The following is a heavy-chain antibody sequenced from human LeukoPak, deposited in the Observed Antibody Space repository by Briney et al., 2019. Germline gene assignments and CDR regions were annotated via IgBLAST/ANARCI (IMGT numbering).Heavy chain of an antibody. CDR1: GFTFNIYA. D-gene: IGHD3-10*01. CDR2: ISNSGGST. Sequence: GGSLRLSCAASGFTFNIYAMGWVRQAPGKGLEWVSVISNSGGSTYYPDSVKGRFTISRDNSKNTLYLQMNSLRAEGTAVYYCAKDRGYYDSGSYHYIDFWGQGTLVTVSS. V-gene: IGHV3-23*01. J-gene: IGHJ4*02. CDR3: AKDRGYYDSGSYHYIDF.